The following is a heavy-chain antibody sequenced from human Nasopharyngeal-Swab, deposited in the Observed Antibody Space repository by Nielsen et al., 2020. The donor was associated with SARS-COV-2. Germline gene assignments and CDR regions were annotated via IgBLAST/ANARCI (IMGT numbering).Heavy chain of an antibody. V-gene: IGHV3-11*04. Sequence: GGSLRLSCAASGFTFSDSCMSWIRQAPGKGLEWVSHISTTGSSKYYADSLKARFTISRDNDKNSLYLQMNSLRADDTAVYYCASGGYDFWSGYPSDYWGLGTLVTVSS. CDR3: ASGGYDFWSGYPSDY. CDR2: ISTTGSSK. D-gene: IGHD3-3*01. J-gene: IGHJ4*02. CDR1: GFTFSDSC.